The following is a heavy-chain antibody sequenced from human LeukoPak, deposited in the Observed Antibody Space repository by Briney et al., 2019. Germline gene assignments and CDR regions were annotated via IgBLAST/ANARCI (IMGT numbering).Heavy chain of an antibody. CDR2: IHDSGST. Sequence: PSETLSLTCAVSGGSTSSRRWWSWVRQPPGKGLEWIGEIHDSGSTIYNLSLKSRVSISIDKSKNQFSLSLTSVTAADTAVYYCARGGDSSTWYGHFDYWGQGTRVTVAS. CDR1: GGSTSSRRW. V-gene: IGHV4-4*02. CDR3: ARGGDSSTWYGHFDY. J-gene: IGHJ4*02. D-gene: IGHD6-13*01.